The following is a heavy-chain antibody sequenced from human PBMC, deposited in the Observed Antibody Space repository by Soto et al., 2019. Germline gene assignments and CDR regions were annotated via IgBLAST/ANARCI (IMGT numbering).Heavy chain of an antibody. V-gene: IGHV1-8*01. J-gene: IGHJ6*02. CDR1: GYTFTSYD. CDR3: ARDWGERTYYYYGMDV. Sequence: ASVKVSCKASGYTFTSYDINWVRQATGQGLEWMGWMNPNSGNTGCAQKFQGRVTMTSNTSISTAYMELSSLRSEDTAVYYCARDWGERTYYYYGMDVWGQGTTVTVSS. D-gene: IGHD3-16*01. CDR2: MNPNSGNT.